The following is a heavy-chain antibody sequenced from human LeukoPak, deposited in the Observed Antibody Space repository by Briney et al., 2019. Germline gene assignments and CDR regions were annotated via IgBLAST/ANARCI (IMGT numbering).Heavy chain of an antibody. J-gene: IGHJ4*02. CDR1: EFTFGNYA. D-gene: IGHD1/OR15-1a*01. CDR2: ISGSGGST. CDR3: AKCGTSSGFDY. Sequence: PGGSLRLSCAVSEFTFGNYAMTWVRQAPGKGLEWVSAISGSGGSTYYADSVKGRFTICRDNSKNTLYLQMNSLRAEDTAVYYCAKCGTSSGFDYWGQGSLVTVSS. V-gene: IGHV3-23*01.